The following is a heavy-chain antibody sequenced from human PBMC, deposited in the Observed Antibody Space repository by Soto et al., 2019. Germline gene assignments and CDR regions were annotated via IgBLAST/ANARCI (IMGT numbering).Heavy chain of an antibody. J-gene: IGHJ2*01. CDR3: VRKAIGSTLTPYYWYFDF. CDR2: ISGGGDAP. V-gene: IGHV3-23*01. Sequence: EVQLLESGGGLVQPGGSLRLSCAASGFTFYHHAMTWVRQAPGKGLEWVAPISGGGDAPYYADSVRGRFSISRDNSRNTVSLLVNSLRAEDTAIYFFVRKAIGSTLTPYYWYFDFWGRGTLVSVSS. D-gene: IGHD4-17*01. CDR1: GFTFYHHA.